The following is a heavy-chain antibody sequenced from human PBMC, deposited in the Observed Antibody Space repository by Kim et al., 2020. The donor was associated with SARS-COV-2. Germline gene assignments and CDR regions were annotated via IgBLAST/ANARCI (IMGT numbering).Heavy chain of an antibody. CDR1: GYTFTSYG. CDR2: ISAYNGNT. J-gene: IGHJ4*02. CDR3: ARWGGIQLWAYYFDY. V-gene: IGHV1-18*01. D-gene: IGHD5-18*01. Sequence: ASVKVSCKASGYTFTSYGISWVRQAPGQGLEWMGWISAYNGNTNYAQKLQGRVTMTTDTSTSTAYMELRSLRSDDTAVYYCARWGGIQLWAYYFDYWGQGTLVTVSS.